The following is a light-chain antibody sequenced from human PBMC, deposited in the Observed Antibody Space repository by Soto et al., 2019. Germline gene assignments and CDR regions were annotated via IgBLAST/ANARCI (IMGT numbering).Light chain of an antibody. CDR3: SSYAGSNNFVV. V-gene: IGLV2-8*01. CDR1: SSDVGGYNY. CDR2: EVS. Sequence: QSVLTQPPSASGSPGQSVTISCTGTSSDVGGYNYVSWYQQHPGKAPKLMIYEVSKWPSGVPDRFSGSKSGNTASLTVSGLQAEDEADYDCSSYAGSNNFVVFGGGTKVTVL. J-gene: IGLJ2*01.